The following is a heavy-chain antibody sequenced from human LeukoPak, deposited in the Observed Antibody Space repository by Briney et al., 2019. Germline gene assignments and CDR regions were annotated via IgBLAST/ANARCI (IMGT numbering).Heavy chain of an antibody. V-gene: IGHV3-30*03. CDR1: GFTFSTYG. D-gene: IGHD6-13*01. Sequence: PGGSLRLSCAASGFTFSTYGMHWVRQAPGKGLEWVAVISYDGSNKYYADSVKGRFTISRDNSKNTLYLQMNSLRAEGTAVYYCAGGWYYFDYRGQGTLVTVSS. J-gene: IGHJ4*02. CDR2: ISYDGSNK. CDR3: AGGWYYFDY.